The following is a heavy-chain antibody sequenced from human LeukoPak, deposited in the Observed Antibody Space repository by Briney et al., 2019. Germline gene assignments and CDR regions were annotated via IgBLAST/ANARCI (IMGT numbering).Heavy chain of an antibody. CDR1: GFTFSSYG. J-gene: IGHJ6*03. D-gene: IGHD3-16*02. CDR2: ISYDGKNK. V-gene: IGHV3-30*18. Sequence: PGGSLRLSCAASGFTFSSYGMHWVRQAPGKGLEWVAVISYDGKNKYYADSVKGRFTISRDNSKSTLYVQMNSLRAEDTAVYYRAKESIVYYYYYMDVWGKGTTVTVSS. CDR3: AKESIVYYYYYMDV.